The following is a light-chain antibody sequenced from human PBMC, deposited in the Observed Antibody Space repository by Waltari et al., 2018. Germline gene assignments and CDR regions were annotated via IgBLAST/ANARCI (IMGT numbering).Light chain of an antibody. CDR2: EVS. V-gene: IGLV2-8*01. CDR1: SSDVGSHDF. J-gene: IGLJ1*01. CDR3: SSYGGINNSPYV. Sequence: QSALTQPPSASGSPGQSVTISCTGTSSDVGSHDFVSWYQKFPGKAPKLIIWEVSRRPSGVPDRFSGSKSGNTASLTVSGLQAEDEADYYCSSYGGINNSPYVFGTGTKVTV.